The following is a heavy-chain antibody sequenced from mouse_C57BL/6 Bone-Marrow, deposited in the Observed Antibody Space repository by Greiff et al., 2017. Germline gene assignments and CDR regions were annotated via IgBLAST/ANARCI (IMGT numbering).Heavy chain of an antibody. CDR3: ARYSNLPWYFDV. J-gene: IGHJ1*03. CDR2: IHYDGSSS. Sequence: EVQLVESEGGLVQPGSSLKLSCTDSGFTFRDYYMAWVRQVPETGLEWVANIHYDGSSSYSLDSLRSRFIISRDNAKNILYLQMSSLKSEDTATYCCARYSNLPWYFDVWGTGTTVTVAA. V-gene: IGHV5-16*01. D-gene: IGHD2-5*01. CDR1: GFTFRDYY.